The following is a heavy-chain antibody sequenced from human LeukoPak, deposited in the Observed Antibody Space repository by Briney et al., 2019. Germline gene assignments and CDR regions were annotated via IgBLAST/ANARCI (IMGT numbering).Heavy chain of an antibody. CDR3: VKEGPGYYDSSGYYAYFDY. Sequence: GGSLRLSCVVSGFTFRTYAMHWVRQAPGKGLEWVAVVSYDGSNKYYADSVQGRFTISRDNSRNTLHLQMNSLRAEDTAVYYCVKEGPGYYDSSGYYAYFDYWGQGTLVTVSS. V-gene: IGHV3-30-3*01. J-gene: IGHJ4*02. CDR1: GFTFRTYA. D-gene: IGHD3-22*01. CDR2: VSYDGSNK.